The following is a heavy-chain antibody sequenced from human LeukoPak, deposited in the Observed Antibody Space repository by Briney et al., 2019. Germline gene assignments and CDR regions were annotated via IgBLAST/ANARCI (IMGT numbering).Heavy chain of an antibody. D-gene: IGHD3-22*01. J-gene: IGHJ4*02. CDR1: GASIRSGDHH. Sequence: SETLSLTCGVSGASIRSGDHHWSWLRQSPGKGLEWIGYIYFSGSRTSNPSLRRRLTISVDTSKNQFSLKLNSVTAADTALYYCARGGGGYTLYSFDYWGQGALVTVSS. CDR2: IYFSGSR. V-gene: IGHV4-30-4*08. CDR3: ARGGGGYTLYSFDY.